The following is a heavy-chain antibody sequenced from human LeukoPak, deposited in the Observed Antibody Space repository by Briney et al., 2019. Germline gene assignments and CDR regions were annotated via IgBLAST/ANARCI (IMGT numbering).Heavy chain of an antibody. Sequence: PPGGSLRLSCAASGFTFSSYWIHWVRHAPGKGLVRISRVSTDGRTTSCADSVEGRFTISRDNAKNTVYLQMNSLRAEDTAVYYCARDRTAVTVFDYWGQGTLVTVSS. CDR1: GFTFSSYW. CDR2: VSTDGRTT. V-gene: IGHV3-74*01. CDR3: ARDRTAVTVFDY. J-gene: IGHJ4*02. D-gene: IGHD4-17*01.